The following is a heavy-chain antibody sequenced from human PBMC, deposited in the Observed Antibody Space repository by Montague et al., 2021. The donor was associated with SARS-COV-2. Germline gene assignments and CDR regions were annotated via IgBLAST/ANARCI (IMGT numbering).Heavy chain of an antibody. Sequence: PALVKPTQTLTLTCNFSGFSLSTSGLCMTWIRQPPGKALEWLARIDWDGDKYYNTSLKSRLTISKDTSKNLVVLTMTNMDPVDTATYYCARGPSDTYYYNGRDVGGRGTTVTVSS. V-gene: IGHV2-70*11. CDR1: GFSLSTSGLC. CDR3: ARGPSDTYYYNGRDV. J-gene: IGHJ6*02. CDR2: IDWDGDK.